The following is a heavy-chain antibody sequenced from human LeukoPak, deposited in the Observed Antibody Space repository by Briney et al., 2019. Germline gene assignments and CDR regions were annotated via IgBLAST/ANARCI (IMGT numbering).Heavy chain of an antibody. D-gene: IGHD3-22*01. J-gene: IGHJ4*02. V-gene: IGHV3-33*01. CDR1: GFTFSRYG. CDR2: IWYDGSNI. CDR3: ARDLRLQRYDSSFPDQ. Sequence: GGSLRLSCVASGFTFSRYGMHWVRQAPGKGLEWVALIWYDGSNICYADSVKGRFTISSDNSKNTLYLQMNSLSAEDTAVYYCARDLRLQRYDSSFPDQWGQGTLVTVSS.